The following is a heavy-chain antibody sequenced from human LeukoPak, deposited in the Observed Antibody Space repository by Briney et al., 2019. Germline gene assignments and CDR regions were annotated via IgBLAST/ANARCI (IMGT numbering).Heavy chain of an antibody. V-gene: IGHV3-21*01. CDR3: ARDPGAWSAVAGTNY. CDR1: GFTFSSYS. J-gene: IGHJ4*02. Sequence: PGGSLRLSCAASGFTFSSYSMNWVRQAPGKGLGWVSSISSSSSYIYYADSVKGRFTISRDNAKNSLYLQMNSLRAEDTAVYYCARDPGAWSAVAGTNYWGQGTLVTVSS. D-gene: IGHD6-19*01. CDR2: ISSSSSYI.